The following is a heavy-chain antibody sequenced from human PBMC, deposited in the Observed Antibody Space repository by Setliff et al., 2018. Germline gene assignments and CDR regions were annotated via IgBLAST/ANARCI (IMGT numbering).Heavy chain of an antibody. CDR2: IIPIFGTA. CDR3: ATTYYYDSSGYYPY. V-gene: IGHV1-69*13. D-gene: IGHD3-22*01. J-gene: IGHJ4*02. CDR1: GGTFSSYA. Sequence: SVKVSCKASGGTFSSYAISWVRQAPGQGLEWMGGIIPIFGTANYAQKFQGRVTITADESTSTAYMELSSLRSEDTAVYYCATTYYYDSSGYYPYWGQGTLVTVSS.